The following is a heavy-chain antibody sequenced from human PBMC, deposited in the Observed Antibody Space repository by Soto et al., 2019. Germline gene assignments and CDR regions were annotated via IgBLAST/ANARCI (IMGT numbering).Heavy chain of an antibody. CDR2: IIPLFNTT. J-gene: IGHJ6*02. V-gene: IGHV1-69*01. CDR3: ARVSVDCSTTSCYTDSGMDV. CDR1: GGTFRRFA. Sequence: QVQLVQSGAEVKQPGSSVKVSCKASGGTFRRFAISWVRQAPGQGLEWMGGIIPLFNTTNYAQRFQGRVTVTADESTSTVYMELSSLTSEATTVFYCARVSVDCSTTSCYTDSGMDVWGQGTTVIVSS. D-gene: IGHD2-2*02.